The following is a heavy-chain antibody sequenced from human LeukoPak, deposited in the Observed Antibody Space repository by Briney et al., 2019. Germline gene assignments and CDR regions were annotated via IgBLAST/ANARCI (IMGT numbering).Heavy chain of an antibody. Sequence: PGGSLRLSCAASGFTFSGYWMSWVRQAPGKGLEWVANIKQDGSEKYYVDSVRGRFTISRDNAKNSLYLQMNSLRAEDTAVYYCAREFTIQSSYYYYYYMDVWGKGTTVTVSS. CDR3: AREFTIQSSYYYYYYMDV. V-gene: IGHV3-7*01. J-gene: IGHJ6*03. CDR1: GFTFSGYW. D-gene: IGHD2-2*02. CDR2: IKQDGSEK.